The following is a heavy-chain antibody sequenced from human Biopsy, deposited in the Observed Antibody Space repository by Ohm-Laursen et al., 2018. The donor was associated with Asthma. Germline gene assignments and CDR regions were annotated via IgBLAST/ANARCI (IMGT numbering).Heavy chain of an antibody. D-gene: IGHD2-2*01. V-gene: IGHV1-69*13. Sequence: SVKVSCKSLGGTFNTYVIGWVRQAPGQGLEWMGGINSVVGTTTYPQKFQDRVTITADDSTSTVYMELSSLRSEDTSVYYCARKAGSCISRTCYSLDFWGQGTLVTVSS. J-gene: IGHJ4*02. CDR2: INSVVGTT. CDR1: GGTFNTYV. CDR3: ARKAGSCISRTCYSLDF.